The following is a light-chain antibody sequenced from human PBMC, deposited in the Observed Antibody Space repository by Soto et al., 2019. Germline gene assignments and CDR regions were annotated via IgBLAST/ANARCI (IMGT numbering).Light chain of an antibody. Sequence: DIQMTQSPLTLSASVGDRVIITCRASQSISSWVAWYQQKPGKAPKVLIYKASSLESGVPSRFSGSGSGTEFTLTISSLQPDDCATYYCQQYNSYPFTFGPGTKVDIK. J-gene: IGKJ3*01. CDR2: KAS. V-gene: IGKV1-5*03. CDR3: QQYNSYPFT. CDR1: QSISSW.